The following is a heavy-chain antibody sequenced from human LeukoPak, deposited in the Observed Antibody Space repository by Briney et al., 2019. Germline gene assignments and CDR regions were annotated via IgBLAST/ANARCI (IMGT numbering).Heavy chain of an antibody. CDR1: GDSIRSSSYS. J-gene: IGHJ4*02. CDR2: IYASGTT. Sequence: SHTLSLTCSVSGDSIRSSSYSWNWIRQPAGKGLEWIGHIYASGTTNYNPSLKSRVTMSVDMFKNKFSLKLRSMTAADTAVYYCAGRRGNYLGFDYWGQGTLVTVSS. D-gene: IGHD7-27*01. V-gene: IGHV4-61*09. CDR3: AGRRGNYLGFDY.